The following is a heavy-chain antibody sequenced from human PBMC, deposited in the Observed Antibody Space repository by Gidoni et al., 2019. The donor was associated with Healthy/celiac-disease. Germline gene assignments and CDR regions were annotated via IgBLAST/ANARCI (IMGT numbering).Heavy chain of an antibody. V-gene: IGHV4-31*02. D-gene: IGHD2-15*01. CDR2: IYYSGST. CDR3: ARVVVVVTYYFDY. Sequence: GKGLEWIGYIYYSGSTYYNPSLKSRVTISVDTSKNQFSLKLSSVTAADTAVYYCARVVVVVTYYFDYWGQGTLVTVSS. J-gene: IGHJ4*02.